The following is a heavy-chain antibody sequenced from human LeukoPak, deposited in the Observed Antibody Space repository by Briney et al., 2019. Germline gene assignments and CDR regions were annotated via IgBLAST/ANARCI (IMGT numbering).Heavy chain of an antibody. CDR2: IIPIFGTA. CDR3: ANGGWEDYYYMDV. J-gene: IGHJ6*03. Sequence: ASVKVSCKASGGTFISYAISWVGQAPGQGVEWMGRIIPIFGTANYAQKFQGRVTITTDESTSTAYMELSSLRSEDTAVYYCANGGWEDYYYMDVWGKGTTVTVSS. D-gene: IGHD6-19*01. CDR1: GGTFISYA. V-gene: IGHV1-69*05.